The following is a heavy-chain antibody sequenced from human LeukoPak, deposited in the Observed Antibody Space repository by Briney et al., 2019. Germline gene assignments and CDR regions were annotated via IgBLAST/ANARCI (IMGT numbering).Heavy chain of an antibody. Sequence: GGSLRLSCAGSDFTFHAYAMSWVRQAPGKGLEWVSAIGGGGDSIYYADPVKGRFTISRDNSKSMLYLQMNSLRVDDTAAYYCAKDLRGYDRPSDYWGQGTLVTVSS. D-gene: IGHD3-22*01. J-gene: IGHJ4*02. V-gene: IGHV3-23*01. CDR1: DFTFHAYA. CDR3: AKDLRGYDRPSDY. CDR2: IGGGGDSI.